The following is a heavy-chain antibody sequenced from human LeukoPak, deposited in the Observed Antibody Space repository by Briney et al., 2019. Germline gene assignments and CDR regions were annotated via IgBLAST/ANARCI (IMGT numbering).Heavy chain of an antibody. Sequence: PSETLSLTCTVSGGSLSSSYWSWIRQPPGKGLEWIGYIYYSGSTNYNPSLKSRVTISVDTSKNQFSLNLSSVTAADTAVYYCARLTMVRGVIYGTDWYFDLWGRGTLVTVSS. V-gene: IGHV4-59*08. CDR1: GGSLSSSY. J-gene: IGHJ2*01. CDR2: IYYSGST. D-gene: IGHD3-10*01. CDR3: ARLTMVRGVIYGTDWYFDL.